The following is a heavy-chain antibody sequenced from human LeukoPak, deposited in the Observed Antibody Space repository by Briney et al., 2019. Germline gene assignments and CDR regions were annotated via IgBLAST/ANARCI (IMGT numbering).Heavy chain of an antibody. J-gene: IGHJ4*02. CDR3: ARHGSVSSGALV. V-gene: IGHV4-59*08. CDR2: IFYGGST. Sequence: SETLSLTCTVSGGSISSYYWSWIRQPPGKELEWIGYIFYGGSTNYNPSLKSRVTISVDTSKNQFSLKLSSVTAADTAVYYCARHGSVSSGALVWGQGTLVTVSS. D-gene: IGHD3-22*01. CDR1: GGSISSYY.